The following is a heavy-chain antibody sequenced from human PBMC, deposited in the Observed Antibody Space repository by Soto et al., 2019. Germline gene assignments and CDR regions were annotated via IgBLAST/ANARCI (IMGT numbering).Heavy chain of an antibody. Sequence: QVQLQESGPGLVRPSESLSLTCNVSGGSMTTGSYFWSWIRQPPGKGLEWIGYVFRSGSINYSPSFKSRVTLAIDTAKNQVSLMLMSVTAAATAFYFCPRARNRYFDYWGQGALVTVSS. CDR2: VFRSGSI. CDR1: GGSMTTGSYF. J-gene: IGHJ4*02. D-gene: IGHD1-1*01. CDR3: PRARNRYFDY. V-gene: IGHV4-61*01.